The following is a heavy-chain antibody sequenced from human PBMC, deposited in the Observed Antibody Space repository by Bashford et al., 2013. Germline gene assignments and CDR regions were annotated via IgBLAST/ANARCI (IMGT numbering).Heavy chain of an antibody. CDR1: GLPLHRLL. D-gene: IGHD3-22*01. V-gene: IGHV1-2*02. CDR3: VRGDSSGYYYGYFDY. J-gene: IGHJ4*02. CDR2: ITPNTGGT. Sequence: ASVKVSCKASGLPLHRLLYTLVATRPLDEGLEWMGYITPNTGGTNYAPRFQGRVTMTRDTSIGTAYMELSRLTSDDTALYYCVRGDSSGYYYGYFDYWGQGTLVTVSS.